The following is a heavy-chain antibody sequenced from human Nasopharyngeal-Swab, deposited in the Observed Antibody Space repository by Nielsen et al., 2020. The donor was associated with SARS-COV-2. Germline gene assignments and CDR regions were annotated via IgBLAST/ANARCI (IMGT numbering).Heavy chain of an antibody. CDR3: ARDSGFFAGRYYMDV. D-gene: IGHD1-26*01. CDR1: GYTFTSYG. V-gene: IGHV1-46*01. Sequence: ASVKVSCKASGYTFTSYGISWVRQAPGQGLEWMGIINPSGGSTSYAQKFQGRVTMTRDTSTSTVYMELSSLRSEDTAVYYCARDSGFFAGRYYMDVWGKGTTVTVSS. J-gene: IGHJ6*03. CDR2: INPSGGST.